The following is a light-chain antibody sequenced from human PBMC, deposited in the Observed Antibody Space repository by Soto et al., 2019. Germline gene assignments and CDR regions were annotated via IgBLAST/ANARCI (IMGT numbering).Light chain of an antibody. CDR2: GAS. CDR3: PPYGDSPRIT. J-gene: IGKJ4*01. Sequence: ELVLTQSPGPLSLSPGGRAILSCRASQSVSSNYLAWYQQKPGQAPRLLIYGASSRATGIPDRFSGSGSGTDFTVTISRLEHEHFAVYYCPPYGDSPRITVGGGTKVE. V-gene: IGKV3-20*01. CDR1: QSVSSNY.